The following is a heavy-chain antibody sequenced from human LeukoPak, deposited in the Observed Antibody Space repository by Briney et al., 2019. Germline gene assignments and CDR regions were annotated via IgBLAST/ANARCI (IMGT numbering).Heavy chain of an antibody. CDR3: ARGRDSSGYEYYFDY. Sequence: SQTLSLTCTVSGGSISYFYWSWIGQSAGKGLEWIGRIFTTGSTNYNPSLKSRVTMSVDRSKNQFSLRLSSATAADTAVYYCARGRDSSGYEYYFDYWGQGTLVTVSS. D-gene: IGHD3-22*01. V-gene: IGHV4-4*07. J-gene: IGHJ4*02. CDR2: IFTTGST. CDR1: GGSISYFY.